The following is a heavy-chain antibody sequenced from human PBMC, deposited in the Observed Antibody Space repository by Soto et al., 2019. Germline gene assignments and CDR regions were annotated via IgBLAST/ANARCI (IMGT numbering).Heavy chain of an antibody. CDR3: ARDPSSGWYDY. J-gene: IGHJ4*02. D-gene: IGHD6-19*01. Sequence: WETLSLTCTVSGGSISSYYWSWIRQPPGKGLEWIGYIYFSGSTNYNPSLKSRVTISVDTSKNQFSLKLSSVTAADTAVYFCARDPSSGWYDYWGQGTLVTVSS. CDR1: GGSISSYY. V-gene: IGHV4-59*01. CDR2: IYFSGST.